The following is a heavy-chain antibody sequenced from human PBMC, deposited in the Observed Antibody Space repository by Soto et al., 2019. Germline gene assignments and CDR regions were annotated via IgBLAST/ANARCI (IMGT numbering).Heavy chain of an antibody. J-gene: IGHJ4*02. Sequence: PSETLSLTCTVSGGSISSYYWSWIRQPPGKGLEWIGYIYYSGSTNYNPSLKSRVTISVDTSKNQFSLKLSSVTAADTAVYYCARARRVYSGYDLEYYFDYWGQGTLVTVSP. CDR1: GGSISSYY. D-gene: IGHD5-12*01. CDR3: ARARRVYSGYDLEYYFDY. V-gene: IGHV4-59*08. CDR2: IYYSGST.